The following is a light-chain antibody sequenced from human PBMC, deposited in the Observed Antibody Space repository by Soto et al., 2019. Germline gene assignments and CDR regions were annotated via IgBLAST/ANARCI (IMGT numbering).Light chain of an antibody. J-gene: IGKJ3*01. CDR3: QQYGSSPFT. Sequence: EVFMTQSPATLSVTAGEIATLSCRASQSVSTNLTWYQQKPGQAPRLLIYGASTRATGVPARFSGSGSGTDFTLTISSLEPEDFAVFYCQQYGSSPFTFGPGTMVDIK. V-gene: IGKV3-15*01. CDR1: QSVSTN. CDR2: GAS.